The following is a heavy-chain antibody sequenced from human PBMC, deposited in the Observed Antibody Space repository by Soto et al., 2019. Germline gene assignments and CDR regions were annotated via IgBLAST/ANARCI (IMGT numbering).Heavy chain of an antibody. D-gene: IGHD2-21*01. CDR1: LFIFGDSY. CDR3: ARGGGEGLFGP. J-gene: IGHJ4*02. Sequence: TLTLFVSGSLFIFGDSYMSLILLTPGKGLDLLSYISAGSRCPAYADSVEGRFTMSRENAKISLYLQMMSLTVEVTPILYCARGGGEGLFGPGGQGTFVTVSP. V-gene: IGHV3-11*06. CDR2: ISAGSRCP.